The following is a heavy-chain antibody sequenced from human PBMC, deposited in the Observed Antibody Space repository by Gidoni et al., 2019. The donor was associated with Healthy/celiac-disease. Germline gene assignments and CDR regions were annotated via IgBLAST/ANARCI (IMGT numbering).Heavy chain of an antibody. Sequence: EVQLLESGGGLVQPGGSMRLSCAAAGFTLSRCAVSWVCQAPGKGLEWVSAISVSGGSTYYADSVKSRFTISRDNSKNTLYLQMNSLRAEDTAVYYCAKVAYGSGSYLYFDYWGQGTLVTVSS. CDR1: GFTLSRCA. CDR3: AKVAYGSGSYLYFDY. J-gene: IGHJ4*02. D-gene: IGHD3-10*01. V-gene: IGHV3-23*01. CDR2: ISVSGGST.